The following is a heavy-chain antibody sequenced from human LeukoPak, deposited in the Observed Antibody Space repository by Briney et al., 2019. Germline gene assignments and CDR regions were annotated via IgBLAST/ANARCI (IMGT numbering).Heavy chain of an antibody. CDR3: AKELWFGEFRDFDY. CDR2: ISYDGSNE. V-gene: IGHV3-30*04. J-gene: IGHJ4*02. CDR1: GFTFSSYV. D-gene: IGHD3-10*01. Sequence: PGGSLRLSCAASGFTFSSYVMHWVRQAPGKGLEWVAIISYDGSNEYYADSVKGRFTISRDNSKNTLYLQMNSLRAEDTAVYYCAKELWFGEFRDFDYWGQGTLVTVSS.